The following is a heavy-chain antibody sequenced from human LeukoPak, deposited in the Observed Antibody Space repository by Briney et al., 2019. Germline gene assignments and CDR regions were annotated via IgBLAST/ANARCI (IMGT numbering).Heavy chain of an antibody. J-gene: IGHJ4*02. D-gene: IGHD6-13*01. V-gene: IGHV3-9*01. CDR3: AKGPYSSSWYNSLSFVY. CDR2: ISWNSGSI. Sequence: PGGSLRLSCAASGFTFDDYAMHWVRQAPGKGLEWVSGISWNSGSIGYADSVKGRFTISRDNAKNSLYLQMNSLRAEDTALYYCAKGPYSSSWYNSLSFVYWGQGTLVTVSS. CDR1: GFTFDDYA.